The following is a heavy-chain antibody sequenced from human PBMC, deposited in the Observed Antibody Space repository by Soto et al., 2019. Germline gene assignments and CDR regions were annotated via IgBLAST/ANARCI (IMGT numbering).Heavy chain of an antibody. J-gene: IGHJ4*02. CDR3: ATAHRSPIAAAANRQDY. CDR2: FDPEDGET. CDR1: GYTLTELS. Sequence: ASVKVSCKVSGYTLTELSMHWVRQAPGEGLEWMGGFDPEDGETIYAQKFQGRVTMTEDTSTDTAYMELSSLRSEDTAVYYCATAHRSPIAAAANRQDYWGQGTLVTVSS. D-gene: IGHD6-13*01. V-gene: IGHV1-24*01.